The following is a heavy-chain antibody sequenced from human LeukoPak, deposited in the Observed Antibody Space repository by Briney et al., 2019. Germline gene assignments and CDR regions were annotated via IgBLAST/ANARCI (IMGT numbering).Heavy chain of an antibody. Sequence: PGGSLRLSCAASGFTFSSYWMSWVRQAPGKGLEWVANIKQDGSEKYYVDSVKGQFTISRDNAKNSLYLQMNSLRAEDTAVYYCARDSDFWSGYYFDPWGQGTLVTVSS. CDR3: ARDSDFWSGYYFDP. CDR2: IKQDGSEK. V-gene: IGHV3-7*01. CDR1: GFTFSSYW. J-gene: IGHJ5*02. D-gene: IGHD3-3*01.